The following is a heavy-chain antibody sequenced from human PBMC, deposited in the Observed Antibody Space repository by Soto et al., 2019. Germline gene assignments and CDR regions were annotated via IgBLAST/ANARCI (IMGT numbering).Heavy chain of an antibody. CDR1: GYTFTSYD. CDR3: ARGNYGSGSYFYYYYYMDV. Sequence: ASVKVSCKASGYTFTSYDINWVRQATGQGLEWMGWMNPNSGNTGYAQKFQGRVTMTRNTSISTAYMELSSLRSEDTAVYYCARGNYGSGSYFYYYYYMDVWGKGTTVTVSS. J-gene: IGHJ6*03. V-gene: IGHV1-8*01. CDR2: MNPNSGNT. D-gene: IGHD3-10*01.